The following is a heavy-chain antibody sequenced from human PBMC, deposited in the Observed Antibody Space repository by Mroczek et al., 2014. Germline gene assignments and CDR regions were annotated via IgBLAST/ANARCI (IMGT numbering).Heavy chain of an antibody. Sequence: QVQLVESGGGVVQPGRSLRLSCAASGFTFSSYGMHWVRQAPGKGLEWVAVIWYDGSNKYYADSVKGRFTISRDNSKNTLYLQMNSLRAEDTAVYYCARDMKIMVYEGEDYWGQGTLVTVSS. D-gene: IGHD2-8*01. J-gene: IGHJ4*02. CDR1: GFTFSSYG. CDR2: IWYDGSNK. CDR3: ARDMKIMVYEGEDY. V-gene: IGHV3-33*01.